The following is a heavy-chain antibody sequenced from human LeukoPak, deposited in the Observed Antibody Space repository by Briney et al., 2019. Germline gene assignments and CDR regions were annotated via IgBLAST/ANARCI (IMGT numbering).Heavy chain of an antibody. CDR3: ERHKFQGDGWFDS. Sequence: SETVSLTCTVSGGSISSSSYYWVWLRQPPGKGRVGIGNIYYSGSTYYNPSLTSRVTISVHTSKNQFSLKLSSVTAADTAVYYCERHKFQGDGWFDSWGEGTLVSVSS. CDR1: GGSISSSSYY. J-gene: IGHJ5*01. CDR2: IYYSGST. V-gene: IGHV4-39*01.